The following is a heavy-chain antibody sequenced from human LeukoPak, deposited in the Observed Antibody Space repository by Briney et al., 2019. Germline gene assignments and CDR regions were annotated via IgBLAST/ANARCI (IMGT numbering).Heavy chain of an antibody. Sequence: GGSLRLSCAASGFTFSSYAMSWVRQAPGKGLEWVSAISGSGGSTYYADSVKGRFTISRDNSKNTLYLQMNSLRAEDTAVYCCAKDRQWLVRDTLCYWGQGTLVTVSS. CDR1: GFTFSSYA. V-gene: IGHV3-23*01. CDR2: ISGSGGST. CDR3: AKDRQWLVRDTLCY. D-gene: IGHD6-19*01. J-gene: IGHJ4*02.